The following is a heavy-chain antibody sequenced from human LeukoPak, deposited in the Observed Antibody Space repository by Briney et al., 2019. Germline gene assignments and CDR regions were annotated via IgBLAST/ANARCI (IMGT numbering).Heavy chain of an antibody. CDR1: GGTFSSYA. Sequence: SVKVSCKASGGTFSSYAISWVRQAPGQGLEWMGGIIPIFGTANYAQKFQGRVTITADESTSTAYTELSSLRSEDTAVYYCARDRSNYYDNAGFDYWGQGTLVTVSS. CDR3: ARDRSNYYDNAGFDY. D-gene: IGHD3-22*01. V-gene: IGHV1-69*13. CDR2: IIPIFGTA. J-gene: IGHJ4*02.